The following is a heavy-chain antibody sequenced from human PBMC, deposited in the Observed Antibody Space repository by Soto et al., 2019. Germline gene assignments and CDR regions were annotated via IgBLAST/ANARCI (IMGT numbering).Heavy chain of an antibody. Sequence: GGSLRLSCAASGFTFSSYSMNWVRQAPGKGLEWVSYISSSSSTIYYADSVKGRFTISRDNAKNSLYLQMNSLRAEDTAVYYCARVRRTGTTGTTALNAFDIWGQGTMVTVSS. CDR1: GFTFSSYS. CDR2: ISSSSSTI. D-gene: IGHD1-1*01. V-gene: IGHV3-48*04. CDR3: ARVRRTGTTGTTALNAFDI. J-gene: IGHJ3*02.